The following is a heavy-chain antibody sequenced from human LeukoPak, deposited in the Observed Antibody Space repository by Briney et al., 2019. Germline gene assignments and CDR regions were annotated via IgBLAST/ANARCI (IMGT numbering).Heavy chain of an antibody. CDR1: GYTFISYG. Sequence: ASVKVSCKASGYTFISYGITWVRQAPGQGLEWMGWLSPYTTKTNYAQSLQGRVTMTTDTSTSTAYMELRSLRSDDTAVYYCARSYGDSGNHFNYMDVWGKGTTVTVSS. CDR3: ARSYGDSGNHFNYMDV. CDR2: LSPYTTKT. J-gene: IGHJ6*03. V-gene: IGHV1-18*01. D-gene: IGHD4-17*01.